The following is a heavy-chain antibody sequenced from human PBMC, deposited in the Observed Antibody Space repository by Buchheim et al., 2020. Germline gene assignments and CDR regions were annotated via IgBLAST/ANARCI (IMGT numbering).Heavy chain of an antibody. Sequence: EVQLVESGGGLVKPGGSLRLSCAASGFTFSSYSMNWVRQAPGKGLEWVSSISSSSSYIYYADSVKGRFTISRDNAKNSLSLQMNSLRAEDTAVYYCARDSEKNIVATVLYYCYYGVDVWGQGTT. V-gene: IGHV3-21*01. J-gene: IGHJ6*02. CDR2: ISSSSSYI. CDR1: GFTFSSYS. CDR3: ARDSEKNIVATVLYYCYYGVDV. D-gene: IGHD5-12*01.